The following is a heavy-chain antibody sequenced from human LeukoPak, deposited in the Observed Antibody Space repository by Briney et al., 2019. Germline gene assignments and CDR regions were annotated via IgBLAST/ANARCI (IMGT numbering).Heavy chain of an antibody. CDR3: ARGGVVVITRDAFDI. CDR1: GYTFTGYY. J-gene: IGHJ3*02. V-gene: IGHV1-2*02. D-gene: IGHD3-22*01. Sequence: ASVKVSCKASGYTFTGYYMHWVRQAPGQGLEWMGWINPNSGGTNYAQKFQGRLTMTRDTSISTAYMELSRLRSDDTAVYYCARGGVVVITRDAFDIWGQGTMVTVSS. CDR2: INPNSGGT.